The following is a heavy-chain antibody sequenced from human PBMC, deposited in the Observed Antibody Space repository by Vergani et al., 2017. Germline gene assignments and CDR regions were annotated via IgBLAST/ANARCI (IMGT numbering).Heavy chain of an antibody. D-gene: IGHD6-19*01. CDR1: GFTFSSYA. Sequence: EVQLLESGGGLVQPGGSLRLSCAASGFTFSSYAMSWVRQAPGKGLEWVSAISGSGGSTYYADSVKGRFTISRDNSKNTLYLQMNGLRADDTAVYYCAKDRDSSGWYWFDPWGQGTLVTVSS. CDR2: ISGSGGST. CDR3: AKDRDSSGWYWFDP. J-gene: IGHJ5*02. V-gene: IGHV3-23*01.